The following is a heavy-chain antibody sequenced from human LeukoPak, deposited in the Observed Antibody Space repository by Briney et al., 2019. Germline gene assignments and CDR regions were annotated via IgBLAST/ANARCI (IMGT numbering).Heavy chain of an antibody. V-gene: IGHV1-69*13. D-gene: IGHD3-9*01. CDR2: IIPIFGTA. J-gene: IGHJ6*02. CDR3: ARLPLTGYSRGYYYGMDV. CDR1: GGTFSRYA. Sequence: SVKVSCRASGGTFSRYAISWVRQAPGQGLEWMGGIIPIFGTANHAQKFQGRVTITADESTSTAYMELSSLRSEDTAVYYCARLPLTGYSRGYYYGMDVWGQGTTVTVSS.